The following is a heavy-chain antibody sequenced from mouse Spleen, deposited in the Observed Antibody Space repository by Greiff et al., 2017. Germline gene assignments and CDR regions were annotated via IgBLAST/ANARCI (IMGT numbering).Heavy chain of an antibody. J-gene: IGHJ2*01. V-gene: IGHV5-16*01. Sequence: DVQLVESEGGLVQPGSSMKLSCTASGFTFSDYYMAWVRQVPEKGLEWVANINYDGSSTYYLDSLKSRFIISRDNAKNILYLQMSSLKSEDTATYYCARDTITTGFDYWGQGTTLTVSS. CDR2: INYDGSST. D-gene: IGHD2-4*01. CDR3: ARDTITTGFDY. CDR1: GFTFSDYY.